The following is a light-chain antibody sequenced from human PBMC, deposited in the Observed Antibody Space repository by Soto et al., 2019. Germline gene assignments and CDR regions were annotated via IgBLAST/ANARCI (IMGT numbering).Light chain of an antibody. CDR3: QQYGSSHPIT. Sequence: EIVLTQSPATLSLSPGERATLSCRASPSVTNFLAWYQQKPGQAPRLLIYGAFNRATGIPARFSGSGSGTDFTLTISSLEPEDSAVYYCQQYGSSHPITFGQGTRLEIK. CDR1: PSVTNF. J-gene: IGKJ5*01. V-gene: IGKV3-20*01. CDR2: GAF.